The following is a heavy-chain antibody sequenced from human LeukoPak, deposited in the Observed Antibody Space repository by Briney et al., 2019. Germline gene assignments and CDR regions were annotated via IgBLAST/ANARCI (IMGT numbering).Heavy chain of an antibody. CDR2: FYYSGST. CDR3: ARERITISFPWFDP. J-gene: IGHJ5*02. V-gene: IGHV4-39*01. Sequence: SETLSLTCIVSGGSITSTPFYWGWIRQPPGKGLEWIGSFYYSGSTYYNLSLKSRVTISVDTSKNQFSLKLSSVTAADTAVYYCARERITISFPWFDPWGQGTLVTVSS. D-gene: IGHD3-10*01. CDR1: GGSITSTPFY.